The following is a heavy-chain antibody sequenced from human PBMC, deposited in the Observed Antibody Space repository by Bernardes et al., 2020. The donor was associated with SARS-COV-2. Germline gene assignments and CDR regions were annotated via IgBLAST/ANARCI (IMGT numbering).Heavy chain of an antibody. CDR3: ARDKCERQPTLRRLGFDY. Sequence: SETLSLTCTVSGGSINSGTYYWSWIRQPAGKGLEWIGRIHTSGTTNYNPSLKSRVTISVDTSKNQFSLKLSSVTAADTAVYYCARDKCERQPTLRRLGFDYWGQGTMVTVSS. J-gene: IGHJ4*02. CDR1: GGSINSGTYY. V-gene: IGHV4-61*02. D-gene: IGHD6-13*01. CDR2: IHTSGTT.